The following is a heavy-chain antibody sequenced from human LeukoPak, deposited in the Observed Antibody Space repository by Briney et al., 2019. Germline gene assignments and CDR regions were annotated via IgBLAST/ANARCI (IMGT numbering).Heavy chain of an antibody. CDR2: IYSGGNT. J-gene: IGHJ4*02. V-gene: IGHV3-53*01. CDR1: GFTVSSNY. Sequence: GGSLRLSCAASGFTVSSNYMSWVRQAPGKGLEWVSVIYSGGNTYYADSVKGRFTISRDNSKNTLYLQMNSLRAEDTAVYYCARDHYSGYDYFDYWGQGTLVTVSS. D-gene: IGHD5-12*01. CDR3: ARDHYSGYDYFDY.